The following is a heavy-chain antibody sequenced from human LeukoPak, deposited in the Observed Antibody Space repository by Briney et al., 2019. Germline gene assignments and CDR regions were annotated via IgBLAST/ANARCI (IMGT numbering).Heavy chain of an antibody. CDR1: GFSFSSSG. CDR3: ARDEGAPYSSGWYNYYYYMDV. J-gene: IGHJ6*03. V-gene: IGHV3-33*01. Sequence: GGSLRLSCAASGFSFSSSGMHWVRQAPGKGLEWVAVIWYDGSDKDYADSVKGRFIISRDNSKNTLYLQMNSLRAEDTAVYYCARDEGAPYSSGWYNYYYYMDVWGKGTTVTVSS. D-gene: IGHD6-19*01. CDR2: IWYDGSDK.